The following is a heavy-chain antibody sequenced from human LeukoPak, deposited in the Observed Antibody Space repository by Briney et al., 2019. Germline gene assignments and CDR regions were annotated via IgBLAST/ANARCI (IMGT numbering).Heavy chain of an antibody. V-gene: IGHV3-30*18. D-gene: IGHD6-13*01. J-gene: IGHJ3*02. CDR3: AKDQQLVAFDT. CDR2: ISYDGSNK. Sequence: GGSLRLSCAASGFTFSSYGMHWVRQAPGKGLEWVAVISYDGSNKYYADSVKGRFTISRDNSKNTLYLQMNSLRAEDTAVYYCAKDQQLVAFDTWGQGTMVTVSS. CDR1: GFTFSSYG.